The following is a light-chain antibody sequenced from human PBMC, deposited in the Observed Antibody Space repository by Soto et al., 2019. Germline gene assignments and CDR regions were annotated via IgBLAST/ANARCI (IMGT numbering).Light chain of an antibody. CDR3: QQYGSWPPTWS. CDR1: QSISTN. V-gene: IGKV3-15*01. J-gene: IGKJ1*01. CDR2: GAS. Sequence: EVVMTQSPATLSVSPGERATLSCRASQSISTNLAWYQQKPGQSPRLLMYGASTRATGVPARFSGSGTGTEFALTMGSLQSEDFAVYSCQQYGSWPPTWSFGQGTKAEVK.